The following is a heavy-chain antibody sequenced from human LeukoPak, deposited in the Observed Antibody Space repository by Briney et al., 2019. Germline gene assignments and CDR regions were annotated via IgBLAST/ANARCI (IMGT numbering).Heavy chain of an antibody. J-gene: IGHJ4*02. D-gene: IGHD6-13*01. Sequence: AGGSLXLSCAASGFTLSSYSMNWVRQAPGKGXEWVXAISGSGGSTYYADSVKGRFTISRDNSKNTLYLQMNSLRAEDTAVYYCAKVALIAAAGTPYYFDYWGQGTLVTVSS. V-gene: IGHV3-23*01. CDR3: AKVALIAAAGTPYYFDY. CDR1: GFTLSSYS. CDR2: ISGSGGST.